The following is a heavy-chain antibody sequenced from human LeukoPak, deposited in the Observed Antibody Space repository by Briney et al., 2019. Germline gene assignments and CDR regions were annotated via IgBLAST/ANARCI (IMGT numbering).Heavy chain of an antibody. CDR2: IIPILGIA. CDR1: GGTFSSYA. D-gene: IGHD3-10*01. V-gene: IGHV1-69*04. J-gene: IGHJ5*02. Sequence: ASVKVSCKASGGTFSSYAISWVRQAPGQGLEWMGRIIPILGIANYAQKFQGRVTNTRNTSISTAYMELSSLRSEDTAVYYCARGGSGNGRVSSWFDPWGQGTLVTVSS. CDR3: ARGGSGNGRVSSWFDP.